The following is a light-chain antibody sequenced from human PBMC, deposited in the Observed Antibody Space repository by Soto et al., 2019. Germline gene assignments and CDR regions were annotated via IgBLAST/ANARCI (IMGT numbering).Light chain of an antibody. Sequence: EIVMTQSPATLSVSPGERATLSCRASQSVSSNLAWYQQKPGQAPRLLIYGASTRATGIPARFSGSGSGTEFSLTISSLQSEDFAVYYCQQYNKWPPLTFGGGTKVEIK. J-gene: IGKJ4*01. CDR1: QSVSSN. CDR3: QQYNKWPPLT. CDR2: GAS. V-gene: IGKV3-15*01.